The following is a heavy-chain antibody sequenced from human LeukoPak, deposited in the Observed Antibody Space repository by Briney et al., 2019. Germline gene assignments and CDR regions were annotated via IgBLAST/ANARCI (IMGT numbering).Heavy chain of an antibody. D-gene: IGHD5-18*01. CDR2: IGDSAAST. V-gene: IGHV3-23*01. Sequence: TGGSLRLSCAASGFTFNNYAMSWVRQTPGKGLEWVSGIGDSAASTYYTDSVKGRFTISRDNSKDTVYLQMNNLRAADTALYFCVRHDSYIPFWGQGSLVTVSS. J-gene: IGHJ1*01. CDR1: GFTFNNYA. CDR3: VRHDSYIPF.